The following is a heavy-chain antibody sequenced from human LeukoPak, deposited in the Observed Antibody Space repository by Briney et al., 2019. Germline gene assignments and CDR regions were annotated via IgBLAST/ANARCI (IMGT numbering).Heavy chain of an antibody. Sequence: SETLSLTCAVSGYSISSGYYWGWIRQPPGKGPEWIGSIYHSGSTYYNPSLKSRVTISVDTSKNQFSLKLSSVTAADTAVYYCARVHQEGQWLVLDYWGQGTLVTVSS. V-gene: IGHV4-38-2*01. CDR1: GYSISSGYY. CDR2: IYHSGST. J-gene: IGHJ4*02. CDR3: ARVHQEGQWLVLDY. D-gene: IGHD6-19*01.